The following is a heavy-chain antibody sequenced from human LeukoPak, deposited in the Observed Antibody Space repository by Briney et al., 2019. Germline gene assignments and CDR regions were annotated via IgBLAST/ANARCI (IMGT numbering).Heavy chain of an antibody. J-gene: IGHJ4*02. V-gene: IGHV3-74*01. CDR1: GFTFSSNW. CDR3: SRDFNGRNDF. Sequence: GSLRLSCAASGFTFSSNWMHWVHQGPGKGLVWVSRINPDGSRTDYAESVKGRFTISRDNAKNTLSLEMNSLGDEDTAVYYCSRDFNGRNDFWGQGTLVTVSS. D-gene: IGHD1-14*01. CDR2: INPDGSRT.